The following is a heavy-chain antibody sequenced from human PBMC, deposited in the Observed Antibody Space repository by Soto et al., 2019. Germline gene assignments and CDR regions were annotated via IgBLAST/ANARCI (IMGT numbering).Heavy chain of an antibody. CDR1: GGTFSSYA. CDR2: IIPIFGTA. V-gene: IGHV1-69*13. J-gene: IGHJ5*02. CDR3: AILYRGELLPHGWFDP. Sequence: AASVKVSCKASGGTFSSYAISWVRQAPGQGLEWMGGIIPIFGTANYAQKFQGRVTITADESTSTAYMELSSLRSEDTAVYYCAILYRGELLPHGWFDPWGQGTLVTVSS. D-gene: IGHD1-26*01.